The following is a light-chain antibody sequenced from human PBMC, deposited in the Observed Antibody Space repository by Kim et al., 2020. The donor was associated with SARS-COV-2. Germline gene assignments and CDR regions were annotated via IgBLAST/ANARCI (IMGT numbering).Light chain of an antibody. CDR2: GKN. V-gene: IGLV3-19*01. CDR3: NSRDSSGNHPPYV. Sequence: GQTVRITCQGDSLRSYYASWYQQKPGQAPVLVIYGKNNRPPGIPDRFSGSSSGNTASLTITGAQAEDEADYYCNSRDSSGNHPPYVFGTGTKVTVL. J-gene: IGLJ1*01. CDR1: SLRSYY.